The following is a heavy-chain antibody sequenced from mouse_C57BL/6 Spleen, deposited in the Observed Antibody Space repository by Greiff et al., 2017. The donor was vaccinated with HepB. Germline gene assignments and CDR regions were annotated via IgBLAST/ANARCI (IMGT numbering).Heavy chain of an antibody. Sequence: QVQLQQSGAELARPGASVKLSCKASGYTFTSYGISWVKQRTGQGLEWIGEIYPRSGNTYYNEKFKGKATLTADTSSRTAYMELRSLTSEDSAVYFCAHYYGSSPYAMDYWGQGTSVTVSS. CDR2: IYPRSGNT. CDR1: GYTFTSYG. J-gene: IGHJ4*01. D-gene: IGHD1-1*01. CDR3: AHYYGSSPYAMDY. V-gene: IGHV1-81*01.